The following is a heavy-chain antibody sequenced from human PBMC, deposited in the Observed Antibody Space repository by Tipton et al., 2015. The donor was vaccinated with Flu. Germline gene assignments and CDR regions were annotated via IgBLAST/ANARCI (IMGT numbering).Heavy chain of an antibody. V-gene: IGHV3-23*01. J-gene: IGHJ5*02. D-gene: IGHD1-20*01. Sequence: SLRLSCTASGFTFSSYGVSWFRQAPGKGLEWVSSISGSSLSKYYAAAVKGRFSISRDNSKNTLYLQMNSLRVEDTAMYYCAKDRRDNSVPRGWFDPWGQGTLVIVSS. CDR1: GFTFSSYG. CDR3: AKDRRDNSVPRGWFDP. CDR2: ISGSSLSK.